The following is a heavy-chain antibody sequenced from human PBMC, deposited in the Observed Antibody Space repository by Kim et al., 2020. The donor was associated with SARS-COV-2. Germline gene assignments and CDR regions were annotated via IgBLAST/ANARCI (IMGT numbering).Heavy chain of an antibody. Sequence: YYTPSLKSRVPISVDTSKNRFSLKRSSVTAADTAVYYWARQPRYYYGMDVWGQGATVTVSS. CDR3: ARQPRYYYGMDV. V-gene: IGHV4-39*01. J-gene: IGHJ6*02.